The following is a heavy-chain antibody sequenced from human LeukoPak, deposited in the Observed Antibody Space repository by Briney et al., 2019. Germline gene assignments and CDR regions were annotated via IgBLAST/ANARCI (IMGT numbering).Heavy chain of an antibody. CDR2: IYYSGST. J-gene: IGHJ4*02. D-gene: IGHD3-10*01. CDR3: ARGGSYYGSGSYPPFDY. V-gene: IGHV4-39*01. CDR1: GGSISNYY. Sequence: SETLSLTCTVSGGSISNYYWGWIRQPPGRGLEWIGSIYYSGSTYYNPSLKSRVTISVDTSKNQFSLKLSSVTAADTAVYYCARGGSYYGSGSYPPFDYWGQGTLVTVSS.